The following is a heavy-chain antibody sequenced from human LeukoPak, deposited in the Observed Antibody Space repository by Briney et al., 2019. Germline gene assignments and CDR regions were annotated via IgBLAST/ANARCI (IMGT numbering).Heavy chain of an antibody. V-gene: IGHV1-69*13. J-gene: IGHJ6*02. CDR1: GGTFSSYA. CDR2: IIPIFGTA. Sequence: ASVKVSCKASGGTFSSYAISWVRQAPGQGLEWMGGIIPIFGTANYAQKFQGRVTITADESTSTAYMELSSLRSEDTAVYYCARVLPYGQSHGMDVWGQGTTVTVSS. D-gene: IGHD2-8*01. CDR3: ARVLPYGQSHGMDV.